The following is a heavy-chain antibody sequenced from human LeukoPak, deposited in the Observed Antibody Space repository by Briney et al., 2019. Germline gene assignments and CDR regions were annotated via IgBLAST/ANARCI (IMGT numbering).Heavy chain of an antibody. Sequence: SETVSLTCTVSGYSISSGYYWGWIRQPPGKGLEWIGSIYHSGSTYYNPSLKSRVTISVDTSKNQFSLKLSSVTAADTAVYYCARGISGYYYFDYWGQGTLVTVSS. CDR2: IYHSGST. CDR3: ARGISGYYYFDY. CDR1: GYSISSGYY. J-gene: IGHJ4*02. V-gene: IGHV4-38-2*02. D-gene: IGHD3-22*01.